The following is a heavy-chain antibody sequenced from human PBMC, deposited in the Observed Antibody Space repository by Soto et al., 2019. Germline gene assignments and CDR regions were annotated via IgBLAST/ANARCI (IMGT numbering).Heavy chain of an antibody. CDR3: ARSYYDATGFAVDP. CDR2: MYFGGSF. Sequence: QTQLQESGPGLVKPSETLSLTCTVSGASVSNGYWSWIRQPPEKGLEWIGFMYFGGSFNYNPSLTSRVTISVATPKNQFSLKVSSVTAADTAVYYCARSYYDATGFAVDPWGQGTLVIVSS. D-gene: IGHD3-22*01. J-gene: IGHJ5*02. CDR1: GASVSNGY. V-gene: IGHV4-59*02.